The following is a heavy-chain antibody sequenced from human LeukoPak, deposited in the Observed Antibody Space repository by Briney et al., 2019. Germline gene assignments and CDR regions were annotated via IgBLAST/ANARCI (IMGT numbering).Heavy chain of an antibody. Sequence: GGSLRLSCAASGFTFSNYAMSWVRQAPGKGPEWVSIISGSGGSTYYADSVKGRFTISRDNSKNTLDLQMNSLRAEDTAVYYCARELQGAFDIWGQGTMVTVSS. CDR2: ISGSGGST. V-gene: IGHV3-23*01. J-gene: IGHJ3*02. CDR3: ARELQGAFDI. D-gene: IGHD3-10*01. CDR1: GFTFSNYA.